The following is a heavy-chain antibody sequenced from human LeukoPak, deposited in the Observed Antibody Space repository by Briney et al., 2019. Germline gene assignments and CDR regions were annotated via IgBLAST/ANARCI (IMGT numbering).Heavy chain of an antibody. Sequence: GGSLRLSCVGFGFTFSSYGMHWVRQAPGKGLEWVAVIWNDGSNKYYADSVKGRFTISRDNSKNTLYLQMNSLRAEDTAVYYCARGLIAAAGLPYHWGQGTLVTVSS. J-gene: IGHJ5*02. CDR3: ARGLIAAAGLPYH. V-gene: IGHV3-33*08. CDR2: IWNDGSNK. CDR1: GFTFSSYG. D-gene: IGHD6-13*01.